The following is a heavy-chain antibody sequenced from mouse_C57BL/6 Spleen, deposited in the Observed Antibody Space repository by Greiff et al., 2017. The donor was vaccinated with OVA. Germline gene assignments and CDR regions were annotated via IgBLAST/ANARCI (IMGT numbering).Heavy chain of an antibody. CDR1: GFTFSSYA. V-gene: IGHV5-4*01. Sequence: EVKVVESGGGLVKPGGSLKLSCAASGFTFSSYAMSWVRQTPEKRLEWVATISDGGSYTYYPDNVKGRFTISRDNAKNNLYLQMSHLKSEDTAMYYCARDDGLYGEAMDYWGQGTSVTVSS. J-gene: IGHJ4*01. CDR2: ISDGGSYT. D-gene: IGHD1-1*01. CDR3: ARDDGLYGEAMDY.